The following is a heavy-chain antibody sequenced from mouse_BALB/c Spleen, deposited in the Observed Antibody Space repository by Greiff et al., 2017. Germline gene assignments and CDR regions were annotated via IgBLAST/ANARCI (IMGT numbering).Heavy chain of an antibody. J-gene: IGHJ3*01. CDR2: INPNNGGT. Sequence: VQLQQSGPELVKPGASVKIPCKASGYTFTDYNMDWVKQSHGKSLEWIGDINPNNGGTIYNQKFKGKATLTVDKSSSTAYMELRSLTSEDTAVYYCARSGGNYPAWFAYWGQGTLVTVSA. CDR1: GYTFTDYN. CDR3: ARSGGNYPAWFAY. D-gene: IGHD2-1*01. V-gene: IGHV1-18*01.